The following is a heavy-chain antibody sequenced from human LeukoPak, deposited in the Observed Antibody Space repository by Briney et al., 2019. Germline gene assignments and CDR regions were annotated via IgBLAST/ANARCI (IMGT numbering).Heavy chain of an antibody. V-gene: IGHV3-7*01. Sequence: GGSLRLSCAASGFTFRSYWMTWVRQAPGKGLEWVANIKEDGSETYYVDSVKGRFTVSRDNARNSLYLQMKSLRAEDTAVYHCAGNRAVSGYSYGYWPYWGQGTLVTVSS. CDR2: IKEDGSET. J-gene: IGHJ4*02. CDR3: AGNRAVSGYSYGYWPY. CDR1: GFTFRSYW. D-gene: IGHD5-18*01.